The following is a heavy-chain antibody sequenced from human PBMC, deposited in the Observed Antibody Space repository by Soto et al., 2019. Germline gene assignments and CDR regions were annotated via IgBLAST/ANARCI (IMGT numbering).Heavy chain of an antibody. J-gene: IGHJ5*02. V-gene: IGHV1-24*01. CDR2: FDPEDGET. CDR3: ARALHCSSTSCYRADNWFDP. Sequence: ASVKVSCKVSGYTLTELSMHWVRQAPGKGLEWMGGFDPEDGETIYAQKFQGRVTMTEDTSTDTAYMELSSLRSEDTAVYYCARALHCSSTSCYRADNWFDPWGQGTLVTVSS. CDR1: GYTLTELS. D-gene: IGHD2-2*01.